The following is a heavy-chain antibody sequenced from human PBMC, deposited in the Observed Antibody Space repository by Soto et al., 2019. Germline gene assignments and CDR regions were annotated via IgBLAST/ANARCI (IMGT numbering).Heavy chain of an antibody. V-gene: IGHV3-7*05. D-gene: IGHD3-10*01. CDR3: ARAGSHSTLFDY. CDR2: IKQDGSDI. Sequence: EVQLVESGGGLVQPGGSLRLSCAASGFTFSSYWMSWVRQAPGKGLEWVANIKQDGSDIYYVDSVKGRFTISRDNAKNSVYLQMNSLRAEDTALYYCARAGSHSTLFDYWGQGTLVTVSS. J-gene: IGHJ4*02. CDR1: GFTFSSYW.